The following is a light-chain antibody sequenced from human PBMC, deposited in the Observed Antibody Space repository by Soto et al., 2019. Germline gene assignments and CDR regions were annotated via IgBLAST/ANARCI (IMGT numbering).Light chain of an antibody. CDR3: QQSYSIPVT. J-gene: IGKJ3*01. CDR2: AAS. V-gene: IGKV1-39*01. Sequence: DIQMTQSPSSLSASVGDRVTITCRASQTISRYLNWYRQKPGKAPNLLIYAASTLQTGVPSRFSGSGSGTDFTLTITSLQPEDFATYYCQQSYSIPVTFGPGTKVNIQ. CDR1: QTISRY.